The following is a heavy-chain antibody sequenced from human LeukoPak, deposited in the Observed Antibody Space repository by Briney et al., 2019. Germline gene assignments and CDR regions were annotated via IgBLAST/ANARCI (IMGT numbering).Heavy chain of an antibody. J-gene: IGHJ6*02. Sequence: GGSLRLSCAASGFTFSDYYMSWIRQAPGKGLEWVSYISRSGSTIYYADSVKGRFTISRDNSKNTLYLQMNSLRAEDTAVYYCARDDFWSGLTYYYYGMDVWGQGTTVTVSS. CDR3: ARDDFWSGLTYYYYGMDV. CDR1: GFTFSDYY. V-gene: IGHV3-11*01. CDR2: ISRSGSTI. D-gene: IGHD3-3*01.